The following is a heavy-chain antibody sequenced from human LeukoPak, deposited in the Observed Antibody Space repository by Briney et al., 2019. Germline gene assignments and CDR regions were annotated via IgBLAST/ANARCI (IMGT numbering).Heavy chain of an antibody. J-gene: IGHJ4*02. CDR2: INIDERIT. CDR3: ARGDDSGYYDYFDY. V-gene: IGHV3-74*01. CDR1: GFSFSTQR. Sequence: GGSLRLSCAASGFSFSTQRMHWVRQAPGKGLVWVSYINIDERITGYADSVKGRFTISRDNAKNTLYLQMNSLRVEDTAMYYCARGDDSGYYDYFDYWGQGALVTVSS. D-gene: IGHD3-22*01.